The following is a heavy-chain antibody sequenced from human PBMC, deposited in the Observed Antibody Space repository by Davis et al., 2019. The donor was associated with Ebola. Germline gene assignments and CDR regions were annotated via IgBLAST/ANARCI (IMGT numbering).Heavy chain of an antibody. Sequence: GESLKISCAASGFTFDDYGMSWVRQAPGKGLEWVSGINWNGGSTGYADSVKGRFTISRDNAKNSLYLQMNSLRAEDTALYYCAREVEDCSSTSCYGYPDYWGQGTLVTVSS. V-gene: IGHV3-20*04. CDR3: AREVEDCSSTSCYGYPDY. J-gene: IGHJ4*02. CDR1: GFTFDDYG. D-gene: IGHD2-2*01. CDR2: INWNGGST.